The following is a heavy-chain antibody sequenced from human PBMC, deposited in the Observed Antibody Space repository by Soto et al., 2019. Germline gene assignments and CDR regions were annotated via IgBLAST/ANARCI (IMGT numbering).Heavy chain of an antibody. CDR2: MQPSTGRT. Sequence: QVQLVQSGAEVREPGASVKVSCKASGYSFTSLDINWVRQTAGQGLEWMGWMQPSTGRTGYAQKLQGRGTMTRDTSINTAYMELTTLTSDDTAFYYWARGVSAGVDYWGQGTLVTVSS. V-gene: IGHV1-8*01. D-gene: IGHD3-10*01. CDR3: ARGVSAGVDY. CDR1: GYSFTSLD. J-gene: IGHJ4*02.